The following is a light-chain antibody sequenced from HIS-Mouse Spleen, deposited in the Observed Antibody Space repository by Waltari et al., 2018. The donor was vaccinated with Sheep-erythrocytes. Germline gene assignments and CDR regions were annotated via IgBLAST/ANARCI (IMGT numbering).Light chain of an antibody. CDR2: AAS. J-gene: IGKJ2*01. CDR3: LQDYNCPYT. Sequence: AIQMTQSPSSLSASVGDRVTITCRTSQGIRNDLGWYQQKPGKAPKLLIYAASSLQSGGPSRFSGSGSGTDFTLTISSLQPEDFATYYCLQDYNCPYTFGQGTKLEIK. V-gene: IGKV1-6*01. CDR1: QGIRND.